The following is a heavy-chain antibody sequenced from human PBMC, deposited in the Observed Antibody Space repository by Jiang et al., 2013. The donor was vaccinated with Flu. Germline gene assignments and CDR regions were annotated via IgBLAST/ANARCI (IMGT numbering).Heavy chain of an antibody. J-gene: IGHJ4*02. V-gene: IGHV2-70*04. CDR2: IDWDDDK. D-gene: IGHD6-19*01. CDR1: GFSLSTSGMR. Sequence: KPTQTLTLTCTFSGFSLSTSGMRVSWIRQPPGKALEWLARIDWDDDKFYSTSLKTRLTISKDTSKNQVVLTMTNMDPVDTATYYCARTASVAAKSGVYFDYWGQGTLVTVSS. CDR3: ARTASVAAKSGVYFDY.